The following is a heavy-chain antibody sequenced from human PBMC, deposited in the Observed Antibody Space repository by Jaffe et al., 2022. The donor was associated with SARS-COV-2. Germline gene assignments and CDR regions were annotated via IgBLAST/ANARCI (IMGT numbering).Heavy chain of an antibody. CDR2: ISAYNGNT. V-gene: IGHV1-18*01. CDR3: ARDVDIVVVPAGGEGYYYGMDV. CDR1: GYTFTSYG. J-gene: IGHJ6*02. D-gene: IGHD2-2*01. Sequence: QVQLVQSGAEVKKPGASVKVSCKASGYTFTSYGISWVRQAPGQGLEWMGWISAYNGNTNYAQKLQGRVTMTTDTSTSTAYMELRSLRSDDTAVYYCARDVDIVVVPAGGEGYYYGMDVWGQGTTVTVSS.